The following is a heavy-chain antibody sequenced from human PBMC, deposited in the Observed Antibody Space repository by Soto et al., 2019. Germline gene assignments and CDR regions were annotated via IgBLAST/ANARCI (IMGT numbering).Heavy chain of an antibody. CDR2: IIPVFQTA. D-gene: IGHD3-22*01. J-gene: IGHJ4*02. V-gene: IGHV1-69*01. Sequence: QEQLVQSGAEVKKPGSSVKVSCKASGGLFSSYPISWVRQVPGQVLEWMGGIIPVFQTAYYTQRLQGRVRITPDESTNTAYMELSSLRSEDTAIYYCARGGSGYTWFNEFWGQGTLVTVSS. CDR3: ARGGSGYTWFNEF. CDR1: GGLFSSYP.